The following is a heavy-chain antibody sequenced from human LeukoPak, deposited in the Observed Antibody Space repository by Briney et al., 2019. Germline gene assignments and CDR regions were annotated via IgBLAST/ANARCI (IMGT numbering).Heavy chain of an antibody. CDR2: IHQSGSN. D-gene: IGHD3-16*01. V-gene: IGHV4-34*01. CDR3: ASGANYVWENYP. J-gene: IGHJ5*02. CDR1: TGSFSAYY. Sequence: SETLSLTCAVVTGSFSAYYWSWIRQPPGKGLEWIGEIHQSGSNIYNASLKSRVTISVDTSKNQFSLRLTSMTAADTAVYYCASGANYVWENYPWGQGTLVTVSS.